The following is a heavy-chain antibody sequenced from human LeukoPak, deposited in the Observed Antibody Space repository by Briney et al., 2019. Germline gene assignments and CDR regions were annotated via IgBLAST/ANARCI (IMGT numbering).Heavy chain of an antibody. CDR1: GFTFSNAW. J-gene: IGHJ4*02. D-gene: IGHD3-22*01. Sequence: GGSLRLSCAASGFTFSNAWMNWVRKAPGKGLEWVGRIKSKTDGGTTDYAAPVKGRFTISRDDSKNTLYLQMNSLKTEDTAVYYCTTEPAYDSSGYYYRWGQGTLVTVSS. CDR3: TTEPAYDSSGYYYR. V-gene: IGHV3-15*07. CDR2: IKSKTDGGTT.